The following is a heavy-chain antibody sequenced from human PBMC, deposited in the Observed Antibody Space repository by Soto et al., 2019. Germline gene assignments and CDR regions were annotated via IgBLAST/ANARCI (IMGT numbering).Heavy chain of an antibody. V-gene: IGHV3-30*18. CDR1: GFTFSSYG. Sequence: QVQLVESGGGVVQPGRSLRLSCAASGFTFSSYGMHWVRQAPGKGLEWVAVISYDGSNKYYADSVKGRFTISRDNSKNTLYLQMNRLRAEDTAVYDCAKDRGAAVDYWVHGNLVTVS. J-gene: IGHJ4*01. CDR2: ISYDGSNK. CDR3: AKDRGAAVDY. D-gene: IGHD3-10*01.